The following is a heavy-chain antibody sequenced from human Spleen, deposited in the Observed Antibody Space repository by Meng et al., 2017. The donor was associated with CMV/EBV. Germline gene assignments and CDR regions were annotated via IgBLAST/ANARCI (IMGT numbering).Heavy chain of an antibody. CDR2: IRYDGSNE. J-gene: IGHJ5*02. D-gene: IGHD6-13*01. V-gene: IGHV3-30*02. Sequence: GESLKISCEASGFSFTRYTMNWVRQAPGKGLEWVTFIRYDGSNEYYADSVKGRFTISRDNSKNTLYLQMNSLRAEDTAVYYCAKPLLDIAAASGWFDPWGQGTLVTVSS. CDR1: GFSFTRYT. CDR3: AKPLLDIAAASGWFDP.